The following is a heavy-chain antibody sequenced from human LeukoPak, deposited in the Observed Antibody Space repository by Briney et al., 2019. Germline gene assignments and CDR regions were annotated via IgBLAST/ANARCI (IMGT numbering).Heavy chain of an antibody. J-gene: IGHJ4*02. V-gene: IGHV3-48*04. Sequence: PGGSLRLSCAASGFTFSSYAMSWVRQAPGKGLEWVSYISSSGSTIYYADSVKGRFTISRDNAKNTLYLQMNSLRAEDTAVYYCAKGYSSAWFDYWGQGTLVTVSS. D-gene: IGHD6-19*01. CDR3: AKGYSSAWFDY. CDR2: ISSSGSTI. CDR1: GFTFSSYA.